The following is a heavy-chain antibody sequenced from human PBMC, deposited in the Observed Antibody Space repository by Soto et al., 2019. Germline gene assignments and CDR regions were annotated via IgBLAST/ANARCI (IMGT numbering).Heavy chain of an antibody. V-gene: IGHV4-34*01. Sequence: PSETLSLTCAVYGRSFHGYYWSWIRQPPGKGLEWIGEINHSGSANYNPTFKSRLSISVXXXXXXMXLXLXXXSAADTAVYDCARHPLYRSWLGYFDNCGQGTLVTVS. J-gene: IGHJ4*02. CDR3: ARHPLYRSWLGYFDN. D-gene: IGHD6-6*01. CDR2: INHSGSA. CDR1: GRSFHGYY.